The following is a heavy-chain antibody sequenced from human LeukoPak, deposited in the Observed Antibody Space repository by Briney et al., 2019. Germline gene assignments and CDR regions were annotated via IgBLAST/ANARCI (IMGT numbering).Heavy chain of an antibody. V-gene: IGHV3-23*01. J-gene: IGHJ4*02. CDR3: AKDGLRYFDWLLYFDY. Sequence: PGGSLRLSCAASGFTFSSYAMSWVRQAPGKGLEWVSAISGSGGSTYYADSVKGRFTISRDNSKNTLYLQMNSLGAEDTAVYYCAKDGLRYFDWLLYFDYWGQGTLVTVSS. CDR1: GFTFSSYA. CDR2: ISGSGGST. D-gene: IGHD3-9*01.